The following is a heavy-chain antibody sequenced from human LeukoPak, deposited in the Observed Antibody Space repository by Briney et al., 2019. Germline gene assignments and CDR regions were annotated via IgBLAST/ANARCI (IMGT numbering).Heavy chain of an antibody. CDR3: ARRQGCSSTSCPPDY. D-gene: IGHD2-2*01. V-gene: IGHV5-51*01. J-gene: IGHJ4*02. CDR1: GYSFTTYW. Sequence: GESLKISCRGSGYSFTTYWIGWVRQMPGKGLEWMGIIYPGDSDSRYTPSFQGHVTMSDDKSINTAYLQWSSLKASDTAMYYCARRQGCSSTSCPPDYWGQGTLVTVSP. CDR2: IYPGDSDS.